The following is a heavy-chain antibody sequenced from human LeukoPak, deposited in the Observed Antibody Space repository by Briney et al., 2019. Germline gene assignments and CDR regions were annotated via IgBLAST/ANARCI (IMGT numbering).Heavy chain of an antibody. CDR2: TYYRSKWYN. V-gene: IGHV6-1*01. D-gene: IGHD2-8*02. J-gene: IGHJ4*02. Sequence: KPSQTLSLTCAISGDSVSSKSVTWNGIRQSPSRGLEWLGRTYYRSKWYNDYAISVKSRITINPDTSKNQFSLQLNSVTPEDTAVYYCARDPTPFTVSSVFDYWGPGTLVTVSS. CDR3: ARDPTPFTVSSVFDY. CDR1: GDSVSSKSVT.